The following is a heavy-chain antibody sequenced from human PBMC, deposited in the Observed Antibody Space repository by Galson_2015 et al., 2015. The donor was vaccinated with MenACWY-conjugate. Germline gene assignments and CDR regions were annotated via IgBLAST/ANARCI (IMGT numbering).Heavy chain of an antibody. J-gene: IGHJ4*02. Sequence: SLRLSCAASEFTFSSYSMNWVRQAPGKGLEWVSAIYPNGVTTYYAESVKGRFTISRDNSKNTVYLQMNSLRAEDTAVYYCAKDRQPDSGWNFDYWGQGTLVTVSS. CDR1: EFTFSSYS. CDR3: AKDRQPDSGWNFDY. CDR2: IYPNGVTT. D-gene: IGHD6-19*01. V-gene: IGHV3-23*01.